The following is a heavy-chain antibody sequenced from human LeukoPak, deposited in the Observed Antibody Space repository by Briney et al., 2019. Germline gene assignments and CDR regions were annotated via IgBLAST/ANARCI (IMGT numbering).Heavy chain of an antibody. CDR1: GFTFSSYA. CDR3: AKDAEQWLVGSHFDY. Sequence: GGSLRLSCAASGFTFSSYAMSWVRQAPGKGLEWVSAISGSGGSTYYADSVKGRFTISRDNSENTLYLQMNSLRAEDTAVYYCAKDAEQWLVGSHFDYRGQGTLVTVSS. CDR2: ISGSGGST. D-gene: IGHD6-19*01. V-gene: IGHV3-23*01. J-gene: IGHJ4*02.